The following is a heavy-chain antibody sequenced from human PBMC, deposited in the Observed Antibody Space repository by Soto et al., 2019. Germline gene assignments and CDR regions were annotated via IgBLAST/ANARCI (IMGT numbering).Heavy chain of an antibody. CDR1: GGTFSSYA. Sequence: SVKVSCKASGGTFSSYAISWVRQAPGQGLEWMGGIIPIFGTANYAQKFQGRVTIIADESTSTAYMELSSLRSEDTAVYYCARVGVDTAMVTYWFDPWGQGTLVTVSS. V-gene: IGHV1-69*13. D-gene: IGHD5-18*01. CDR3: ARVGVDTAMVTYWFDP. J-gene: IGHJ5*02. CDR2: IIPIFGTA.